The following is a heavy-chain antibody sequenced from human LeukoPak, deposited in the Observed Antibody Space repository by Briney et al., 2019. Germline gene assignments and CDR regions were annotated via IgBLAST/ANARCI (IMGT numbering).Heavy chain of an antibody. Sequence: ASVKVSCKASGGTFSSYAISWVRQAPGQGLEWMGGIIPIFGTANYAQKFQGRVTITADESTSTAYMELSSLRSEDTAVYYCARDEYYDFWSGYIKNWGQGTLVTVSS. J-gene: IGHJ4*02. CDR2: IIPIFGTA. V-gene: IGHV1-69*13. CDR3: ARDEYYDFWSGYIKN. CDR1: GGTFSSYA. D-gene: IGHD3-3*01.